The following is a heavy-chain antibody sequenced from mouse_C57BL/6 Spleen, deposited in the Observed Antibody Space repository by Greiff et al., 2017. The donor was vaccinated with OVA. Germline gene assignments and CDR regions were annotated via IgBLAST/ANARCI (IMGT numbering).Heavy chain of an antibody. Sequence: EVKLQESGPGLVKPSQSLSLTCSVTGYSITSGYYWNWIRQFPGNKLEWMGYISYDGSNNYNPSLKNRISITRDTSKNQFFLKLNSVTTEDTATYYCARDDGSSWAYWGQGTLVTVSA. D-gene: IGHD1-1*01. CDR1: GYSITSGYY. CDR3: ARDDGSSWAY. V-gene: IGHV3-6*01. J-gene: IGHJ3*01. CDR2: ISYDGSN.